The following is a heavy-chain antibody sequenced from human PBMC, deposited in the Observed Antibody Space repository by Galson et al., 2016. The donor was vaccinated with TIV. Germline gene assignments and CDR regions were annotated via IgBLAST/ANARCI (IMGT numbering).Heavy chain of an antibody. J-gene: IGHJ6*02. CDR2: ITSSGNHI. D-gene: IGHD2-15*01. CDR1: GFTFSSYR. Sequence: SLRLSCAASGFTFSSYRMNWVRQAPGKGLEWVSSITSSGNHIYYADSLKGRLTISRDNARHSLYLQMNSLGTGDTAVYYCAREGYCSGGTCYSAYYGMDVWGQGTTVTVSS. CDR3: AREGYCSGGTCYSAYYGMDV. V-gene: IGHV3-21*01.